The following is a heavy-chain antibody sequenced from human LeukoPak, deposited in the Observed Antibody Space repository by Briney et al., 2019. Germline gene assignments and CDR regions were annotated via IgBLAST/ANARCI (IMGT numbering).Heavy chain of an antibody. CDR3: ARDPTYFYGSGTYSHYYGMDV. D-gene: IGHD3-10*01. CDR1: GFIFSSYE. V-gene: IGHV3-48*03. Sequence: GGSLRLSCAASGFIFSSYEMNWVRQAPGKGLEWLSYISSSADTVHYAGSVKGRSTVSRDNAKNSLYLQMNSLSAEDTAGYYCARDPTYFYGSGTYSHYYGMDVWGQGTTVTVSS. J-gene: IGHJ6*02. CDR2: ISSSADTV.